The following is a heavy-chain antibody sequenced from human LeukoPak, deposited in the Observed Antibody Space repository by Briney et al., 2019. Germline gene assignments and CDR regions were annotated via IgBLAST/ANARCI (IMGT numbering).Heavy chain of an antibody. CDR3: VRAVTDADFSGGYPNWFDP. CDR1: GYIFTNYE. CDR2: IDPKRGNT. J-gene: IGHJ5*02. D-gene: IGHD3-3*01. V-gene: IGHV1-8*01. Sequence: ASVKVSCQASGYIFTNYEINWVRQAAGQGLEWMGWIDPKRGNTVYAQKFRGRVTFTRDTSANTTYMELNSLRPEDTALYYCVRAVTDADFSGGYPNWFDPWGQGTLVTVSS.